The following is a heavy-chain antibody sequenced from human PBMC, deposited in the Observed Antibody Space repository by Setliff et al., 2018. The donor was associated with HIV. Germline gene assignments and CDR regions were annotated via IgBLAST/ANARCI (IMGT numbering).Heavy chain of an antibody. CDR1: GYSISSAYY. V-gene: IGHV4-38-2*01. Sequence: SETLSLTCAVSGYSISSAYYWGWVRQSPGKGLEWIGSIYYSGSTYYNPSLKSRVTISVDTSKNQFSLKLSSVTAADTAVYYCARHHYSNWFDPWGQGTLVTVSS. J-gene: IGHJ5*02. D-gene: IGHD2-15*01. CDR2: IYYSGST. CDR3: ARHHYSNWFDP.